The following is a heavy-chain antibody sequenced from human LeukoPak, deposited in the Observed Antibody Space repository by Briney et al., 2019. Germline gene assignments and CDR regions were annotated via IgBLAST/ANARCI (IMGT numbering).Heavy chain of an antibody. CDR3: ARDRAVALYYGMDV. D-gene: IGHD6-19*01. CDR2: IYRSGST. Sequence: GGSLRLSCAASGFTFSSYAMTWVRQAPGKGLEWVSVIYRSGSTYYADSVKGRFTISRDNSKNTLYLQMNSLRAEDTAVYYCARDRAVALYYGMDVWGQGTTVTVSS. CDR1: GFTFSSYA. J-gene: IGHJ6*02. V-gene: IGHV3-53*01.